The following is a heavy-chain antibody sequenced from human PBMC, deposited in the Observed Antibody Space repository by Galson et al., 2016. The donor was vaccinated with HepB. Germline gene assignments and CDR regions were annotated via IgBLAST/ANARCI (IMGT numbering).Heavy chain of an antibody. CDR1: GFTFSSYG. Sequence: SLRLSCAVSGFTFSSYGMSWVRQAPGKGLEWASAITGSGYSTYYADSVKGRFTISRDNSKNTLSLQMNSLRADDTAVYYFAREGTGGFDFWGQGTLVTVSS. D-gene: IGHD3/OR15-3a*01. CDR2: ITGSGYST. V-gene: IGHV3-23*01. CDR3: AREGTGGFDF. J-gene: IGHJ4*02.